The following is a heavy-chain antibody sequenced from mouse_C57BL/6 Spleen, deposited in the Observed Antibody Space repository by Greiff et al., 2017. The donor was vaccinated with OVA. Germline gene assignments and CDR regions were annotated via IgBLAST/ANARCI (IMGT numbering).Heavy chain of an antibody. CDR2: INPNNGGT. Sequence: EVKVVESGPELVKPGASVKIPCKASGYTFTDYNMDWVKQSHGKSLEWIGDINPNNGGTIYNQKFKGKATLTVDKSSSTAYMELRSLTSEDTAVYYCAIDYYGSSHAMDYWGQGTSVTVSS. D-gene: IGHD1-1*01. CDR3: AIDYYGSSHAMDY. J-gene: IGHJ4*01. CDR1: GYTFTDYN. V-gene: IGHV1-18*01.